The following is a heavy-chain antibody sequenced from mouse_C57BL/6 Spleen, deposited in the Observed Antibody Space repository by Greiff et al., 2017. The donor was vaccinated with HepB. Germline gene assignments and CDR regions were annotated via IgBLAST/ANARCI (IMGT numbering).Heavy chain of an antibody. CDR2: IYPGDGDT. Sequence: VKLMESGPELVKPGASVKISCKASGYAFSSSWMNWVKQRPGKGLEWIGRIYPGDGDTNYNGKFKGKATLTADKSSSTAYMQLSSLTSEDSAVYFCADGGYDWFAYWGQGTLVTVSA. J-gene: IGHJ3*01. V-gene: IGHV1-82*01. D-gene: IGHD2-2*01. CDR1: GYAFSSSW. CDR3: ADGGYDWFAY.